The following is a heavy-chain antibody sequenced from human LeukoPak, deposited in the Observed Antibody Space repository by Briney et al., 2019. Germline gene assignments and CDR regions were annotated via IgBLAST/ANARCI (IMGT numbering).Heavy chain of an antibody. D-gene: IGHD4-23*01. CDR2: IYYSGST. CDR1: GGSISSGGYS. Sequence: SETLSLTCAVSGGSISSGGYSWSWIRQPPGKGLEWIGYIYYSGSTYYNPSLKSRVTISVDGSKNQFSLKLSSVTAADTAVYYCARGGGTVVTPSDAFDIWGQGTMVTVSS. V-gene: IGHV4-30-2*01. CDR3: ARGGGTVVTPSDAFDI. J-gene: IGHJ3*02.